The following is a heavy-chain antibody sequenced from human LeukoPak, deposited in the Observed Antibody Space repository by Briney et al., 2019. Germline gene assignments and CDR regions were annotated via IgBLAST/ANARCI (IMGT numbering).Heavy chain of an antibody. J-gene: IGHJ4*02. V-gene: IGHV4-59*01. Sequence: TETLSLTCTVSGGSISSYYWSWIRQPPGKGLEWIGYIYYSGSTNYNPSLKSRVTISVDTSKNQFSLKLSSVTAADTAVYYCARDDDSGSSYWGQGTLVTVSS. CDR1: GGSISSYY. D-gene: IGHD1-26*01. CDR2: IYYSGST. CDR3: ARDDDSGSSY.